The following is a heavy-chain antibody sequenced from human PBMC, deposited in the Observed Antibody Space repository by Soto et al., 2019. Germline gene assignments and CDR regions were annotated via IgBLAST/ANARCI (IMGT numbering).Heavy chain of an antibody. D-gene: IGHD2-21*01. CDR3: AGTYDAADY. J-gene: IGHJ4*02. Sequence: EGQLVESGGGLVKPGGSLRLSCAASGFTFSDYDMNWVRQAPGKGLEWVSSITASSSHIYYADSVKGRFTISRDNTKNSLYMQMNSLRADDTAVYYCAGTYDAADYWGQGNLITVSS. CDR2: ITASSSHI. CDR1: GFTFSDYD. V-gene: IGHV3-21*01.